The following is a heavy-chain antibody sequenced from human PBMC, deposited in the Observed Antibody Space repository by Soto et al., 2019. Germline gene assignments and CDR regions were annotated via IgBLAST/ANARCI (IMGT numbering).Heavy chain of an antibody. CDR3: ASDLGYCRGGRCFSIDY. CDR1: GFTFSSCG. D-gene: IGHD2-15*01. V-gene: IGHV3-30*03. CDR2: ISYDGTTE. Sequence: QVQLVESGGGVVQPGRSLRLSCAASGFTFSSCGMHWVRQAPDKGLEWVTVISYDGTTEYYADPVKGRFTISRDNSKNTLYLQMNSLTAEDTAVYYCASDLGYCRGGRCFSIDYWGQGTLVTVSS. J-gene: IGHJ4*02.